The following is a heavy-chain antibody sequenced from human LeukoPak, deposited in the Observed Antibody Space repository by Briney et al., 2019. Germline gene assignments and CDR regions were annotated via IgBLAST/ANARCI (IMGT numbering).Heavy chain of an antibody. J-gene: IGHJ4*02. CDR3: ARQRTAGAKVIDY. CDR2: IYYTGTT. Sequence: PSETLSLTCTVSGDSMSSRSYYWGWIRQPPGKGLEWIGIIYYTGTTYCNPSLKSRVYIAVDTSKNQFSLFLSSVTAADTAVYYCARQRTAGAKVIDYWGQGTLVTVSS. D-gene: IGHD1-1*01. CDR1: GDSMSSRSYY. V-gene: IGHV4-39*01.